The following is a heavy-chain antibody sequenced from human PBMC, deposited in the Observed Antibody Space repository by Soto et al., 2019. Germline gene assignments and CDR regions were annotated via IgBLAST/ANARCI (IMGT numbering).Heavy chain of an antibody. CDR3: ARGGISHWAYFYYMDV. CDR2: IHYTGFS. CDR1: GDSVTSHY. J-gene: IGHJ6*03. D-gene: IGHD2-21*01. Sequence: ASETLSLTCSFSGDSVTSHYLTWIRQSPEKGLEWIGYIHYTGFSHYNPSLKSRLTMSVDRSKNQFTLKLTSVTAEDTATYYCARGGISHWAYFYYMDVWDRGTTVTVSS. V-gene: IGHV4-59*02.